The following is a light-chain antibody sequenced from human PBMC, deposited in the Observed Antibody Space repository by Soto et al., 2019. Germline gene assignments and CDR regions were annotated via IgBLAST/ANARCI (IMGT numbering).Light chain of an antibody. CDR2: KAS. CDR1: ESINSL. Sequence: DIQMTKSPSSVSASVGDIVTITCRASESINSLLAWYQQKPGRAPKLLIYKASTLHSGVPSRFTGSGSETDFTLTIRSLQPEDFATYYCQHAYVAPYSFGQGTKVDIK. CDR3: QHAYVAPYS. J-gene: IGKJ2*03. V-gene: IGKV1-5*03.